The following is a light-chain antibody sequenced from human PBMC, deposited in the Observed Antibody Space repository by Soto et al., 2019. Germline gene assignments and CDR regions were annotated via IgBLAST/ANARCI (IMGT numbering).Light chain of an antibody. Sequence: DIQMTQSPSSLSASVGERVTITCRASRGLHNSLAWYQQTVGTAPKLLIYDASTLERGVPSRFSGRGSGTEFTLTISSLQPDDFGTYYCQQYDNYPWTFGQGTKVDIK. V-gene: IGKV1-5*01. CDR1: RGLHNS. CDR2: DAS. J-gene: IGKJ1*01. CDR3: QQYDNYPWT.